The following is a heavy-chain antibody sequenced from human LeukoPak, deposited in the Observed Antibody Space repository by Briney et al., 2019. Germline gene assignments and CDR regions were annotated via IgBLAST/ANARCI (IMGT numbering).Heavy chain of an antibody. CDR2: INHSGST. CDR3: ARGRGHDYVWGSYRQYYFDY. D-gene: IGHD3-16*02. V-gene: IGHV4-34*01. CDR1: GGSFSGYY. Sequence: SETLSLTCAVYGGSFSGYYWSWIRQPPGKGLEWIGEINHSGSTNYNPSLKSRVTISVDTSKNQFSLKLSSVTAADTAVYYCARGRGHDYVWGSYRQYYFDYWGQGTLVTVSS. J-gene: IGHJ4*02.